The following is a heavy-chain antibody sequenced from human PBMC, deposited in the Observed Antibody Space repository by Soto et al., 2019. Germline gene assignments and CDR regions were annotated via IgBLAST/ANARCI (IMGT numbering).Heavy chain of an antibody. CDR1: GFTLSTHA. CDR3: ARDQTGITTAGGGRIDH. CDR2: VSFDGSNK. V-gene: IGHV3-30-3*01. Sequence: QVQLVESGGGVIQPGRSLRLSCAASGFTLSTHAMHWVRQAPGKGLECVEIVSFDGSNKYYADSVKGRFTISRDNSKNTLYLQMSGLTPEDTAFYYCARDQTGITTAGGGRIDHWGQGTLVTVSS. J-gene: IGHJ4*02. D-gene: IGHD6-13*01.